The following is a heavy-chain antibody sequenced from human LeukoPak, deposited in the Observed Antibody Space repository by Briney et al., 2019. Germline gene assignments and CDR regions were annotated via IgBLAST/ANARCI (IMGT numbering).Heavy chain of an antibody. V-gene: IGHV3-7*01. CDR2: IDQYGSDT. Sequence: PGGSLRLSCAVSGFTFSKYWMSWVRQAPGKGLEWVASIDQYGSDTYYVDSVKGRFTISKDNAKNSVSLQMNSLRAEDTAVYYCARDRAATSRWEVDHNYYMDVWGKGTTVTVSS. CDR3: ARDRAATSRWEVDHNYYMDV. D-gene: IGHD1-26*01. J-gene: IGHJ6*03. CDR1: GFTFSKYW.